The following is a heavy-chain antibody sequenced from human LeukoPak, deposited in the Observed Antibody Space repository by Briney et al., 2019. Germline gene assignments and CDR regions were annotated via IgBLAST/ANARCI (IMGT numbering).Heavy chain of an antibody. Sequence: PGGSLRLSCTASGFSFSDYGMHWVRQAPGKGLEWVAIISYDGSNKYYADSVKGRFTISRDNSKNTLFLQMNSLRAEDTAVYYCAKDRGYYYDSSGLDYWGQGTLVTVSS. J-gene: IGHJ4*02. D-gene: IGHD3-22*01. CDR1: GFSFSDYG. V-gene: IGHV3-30*18. CDR2: ISYDGSNK. CDR3: AKDRGYYYDSSGLDY.